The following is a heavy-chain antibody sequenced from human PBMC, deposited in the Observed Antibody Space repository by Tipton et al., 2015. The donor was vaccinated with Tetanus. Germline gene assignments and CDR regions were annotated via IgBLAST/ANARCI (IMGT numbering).Heavy chain of an antibody. D-gene: IGHD2-21*02. J-gene: IGHJ5*02. V-gene: IGHV4-39*01. CDR1: RGSINSGTFY. CDR2: IYYNGNM. Sequence: TLSLTCTVSRGSINSGTFYWDWIRQPPGKGLEWIGNIYYNGNMLENPSLKGRVTLSLDKSKNQFSLNLTSVTAADTAVYYCARTADNWFDPWGRGTLVTVSS. CDR3: ARTADNWFDP.